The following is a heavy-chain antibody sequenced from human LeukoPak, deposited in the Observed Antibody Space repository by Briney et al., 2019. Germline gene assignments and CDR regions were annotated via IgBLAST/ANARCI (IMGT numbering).Heavy chain of an antibody. J-gene: IGHJ4*02. CDR3: ARARSGLLWLGESPDY. CDR1: GYSFTSYW. CDR2: IYPGDSDT. V-gene: IGHV5-51*01. Sequence: GESLKISCKGSGYSFTSYWIGWVRQMPGKGLEWMGIIYPGDSDTRYSPSFQGQVTISADKSISTAYLQWSSLKASDTAMYYCARARSGLLWLGESPDYWGQGTLVTVSS. D-gene: IGHD3-10*01.